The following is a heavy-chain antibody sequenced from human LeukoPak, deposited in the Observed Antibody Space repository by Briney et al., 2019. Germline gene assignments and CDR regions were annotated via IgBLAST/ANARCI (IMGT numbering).Heavy chain of an antibody. J-gene: IGHJ5*02. CDR2: VNPNSGGT. V-gene: IGHV1-2*02. Sequence: ASVKDTCKTGADTRISSYMNCWVHAPGQGLEWMGWVNPNSGGTNYAQKFQGRVTMTRDTSISTAYMELSRLRSDDTAVYYCARVVHGYWACYWLDPWGQGNLVTVSS. CDR1: ADTRISSY. CDR3: ARVVHGYWACYWLDP. D-gene: IGHD2-8*02.